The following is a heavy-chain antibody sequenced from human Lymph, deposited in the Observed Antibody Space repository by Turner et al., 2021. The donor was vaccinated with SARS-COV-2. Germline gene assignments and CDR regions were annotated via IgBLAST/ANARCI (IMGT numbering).Heavy chain of an antibody. D-gene: IGHD2-2*01. CDR2: IIPILAIA. CDR1: GGTFSSSA. J-gene: IGHJ5*02. V-gene: IGHV1-69*10. CDR3: ASDSPDCFSSSSYDP. Sequence: QVKLVQSGAEVKKPGSSVKVSCKASGGTFSSSAITWVRQAPGQGREWMGCIIPILAIASYAQKFQVRGTITTYKSTCTAYIELSSRTSEDTAVYYCASDSPDCFSSSSYDPWGQGTLVTVSS.